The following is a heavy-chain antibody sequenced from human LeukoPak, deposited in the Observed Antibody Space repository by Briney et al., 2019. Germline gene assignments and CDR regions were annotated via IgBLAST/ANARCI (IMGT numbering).Heavy chain of an antibody. V-gene: IGHV4-30-4*01. CDR2: SGNT. J-gene: IGHJ4*02. Sequence: SETLSFTCTVYSASISSGAYHRSWIRQPPGKGLEWIGYSGNTDYNPSLNSRVTISVDTSKNQLSLRLSSVTTADTAVYLCATYYAGRGGSGYWGQGTLVTVSS. CDR1: SASISSGAYH. CDR3: ATYYAGRGGSGY. D-gene: IGHD3-10*01.